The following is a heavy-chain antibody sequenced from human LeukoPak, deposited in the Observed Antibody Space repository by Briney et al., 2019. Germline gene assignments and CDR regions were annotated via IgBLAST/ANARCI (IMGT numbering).Heavy chain of an antibody. CDR1: GFTFSSYS. D-gene: IGHD5/OR15-5a*01. J-gene: IGHJ4*02. Sequence: GGSLRLSCAASGFTFSSYSMNWVRQAPGKGLEWASYISSSSSTIYYADSVKGRFTISRDNAKNSLYLQMNSLRAEDTAVYYCARAVSRLGEGDYWGQGTLVTVSS. V-gene: IGHV3-48*04. CDR3: ARAVSRLGEGDY. CDR2: ISSSSSTI.